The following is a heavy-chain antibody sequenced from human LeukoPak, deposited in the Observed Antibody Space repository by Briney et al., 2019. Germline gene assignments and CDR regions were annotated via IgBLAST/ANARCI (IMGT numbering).Heavy chain of an antibody. CDR1: GFTFSSYA. Sequence: PGRSLRLSCAASGFTFSSYAMHWVRQAPGKGLEWVSGISWNSGSIGYADSVKGRFTISRDNAKNSLYLQMNSLRAEDTALYYCAKDIRSVAAYAFDIWGQGTMVTVSS. CDR3: AKDIRSVAAYAFDI. CDR2: ISWNSGSI. V-gene: IGHV3-9*01. D-gene: IGHD6-25*01. J-gene: IGHJ3*02.